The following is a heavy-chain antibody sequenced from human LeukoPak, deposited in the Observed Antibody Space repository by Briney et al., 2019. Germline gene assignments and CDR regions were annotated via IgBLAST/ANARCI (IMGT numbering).Heavy chain of an antibody. D-gene: IGHD6-19*01. CDR1: GFTFSSYS. J-gene: IGHJ4*02. Sequence: GGPLRLSCAASGFTFSSYSMNWVRQAPGKGLEWVSSISSTSTYIYYADSVKGRFTISRDNAKNSLYLQMNSLRAEDTAVYYCATEFLGAVAETGDYWGQGTLVTVSS. CDR2: ISSTSTYI. V-gene: IGHV3-21*01. CDR3: ATEFLGAVAETGDY.